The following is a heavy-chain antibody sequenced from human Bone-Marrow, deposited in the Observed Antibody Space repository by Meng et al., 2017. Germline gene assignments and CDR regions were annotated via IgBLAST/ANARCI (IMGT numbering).Heavy chain of an antibody. CDR3: ARVDSGWDYYFDY. J-gene: IGHJ4*02. Sequence: SETLSLTSTVSGGSISSYYWSWIRQPPGKGLEWIGYIYYSGSTNYNPSLKSRVTISVDTSKNQFSLKLSSVTAADTAVYYCARVDSGWDYYFDYWGQGTLVTVSS. V-gene: IGHV4-59*01. CDR2: IYYSGST. D-gene: IGHD6-19*01. CDR1: GGSISSYY.